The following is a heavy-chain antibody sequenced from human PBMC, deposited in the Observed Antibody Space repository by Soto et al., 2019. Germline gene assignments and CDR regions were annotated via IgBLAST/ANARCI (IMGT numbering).Heavy chain of an antibody. V-gene: IGHV1-69*01. Sequence: QVQLVQSGAEVKKPGSSVKVSCKASGGIFSTYAISWLRQAPGQGLEWMGGIIPIFGTPNYAQRSQGRVTITADESTSTAYRERSRRGAEDTAGEYGARDRDDYGAGNYYNRIDFWGQGTLVTVSS. J-gene: IGHJ4*02. CDR3: ARDRDDYGAGNYYNRIDF. D-gene: IGHD3-10*01. CDR2: IIPIFGTP. CDR1: GGIFSTYA.